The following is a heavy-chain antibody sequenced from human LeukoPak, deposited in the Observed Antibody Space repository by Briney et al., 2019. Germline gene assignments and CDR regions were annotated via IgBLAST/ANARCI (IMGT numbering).Heavy chain of an antibody. CDR2: ISYDGSNK. V-gene: IGHV3-30*04. CDR1: GFTFSSYA. Sequence: GGSLRLSCVASGFTFSSYAMHWVRQAPGKGLEWVAVISYDGSNKYYADSVKGRFTISRDNSKNTLYLQMNSLRAEDTAVYYCAKVGKTENYYGSGRFSYYYYMDVWGKGTTVTISS. J-gene: IGHJ6*03. D-gene: IGHD3-10*01. CDR3: AKVGKTENYYGSGRFSYYYYMDV.